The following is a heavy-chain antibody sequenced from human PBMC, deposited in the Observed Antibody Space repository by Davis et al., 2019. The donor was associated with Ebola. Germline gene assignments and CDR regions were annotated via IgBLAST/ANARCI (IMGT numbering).Heavy chain of an antibody. D-gene: IGHD3-22*01. CDR3: ARVRVNYYDSSLIDY. CDR1: GFTFSSYA. J-gene: IGHJ4*02. V-gene: IGHV3-23*01. Sequence: GGSLRLSCAASGFTFSSYAMSWVRQAPGKGLEWVSAISGSGGSTYYADSVKGRFTISRDNSKNTLYLQMNSLRDEDTAVYYCARVRVNYYDSSLIDYWGQGTLVTVSS. CDR2: ISGSGGST.